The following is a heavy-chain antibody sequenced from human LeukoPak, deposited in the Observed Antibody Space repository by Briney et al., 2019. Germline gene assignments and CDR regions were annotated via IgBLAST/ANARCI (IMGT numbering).Heavy chain of an antibody. J-gene: IGHJ4*02. CDR3: ARQRRDYYYNSDHYSGYFDD. V-gene: IGHV4-59*01. CDR2: IFYSGIS. D-gene: IGHD3-22*01. CDR1: GDSITNSY. Sequence: PSETLSLTCTISGDSITNSYWNWLRQPPAKGLEWIGYIFYSGISDYNPSLKSRVTLSLATSKNQFSLTLSSVTAADTAVYYCARQRRDYYYNSDHYSGYFDDGGQGTLVTVSA.